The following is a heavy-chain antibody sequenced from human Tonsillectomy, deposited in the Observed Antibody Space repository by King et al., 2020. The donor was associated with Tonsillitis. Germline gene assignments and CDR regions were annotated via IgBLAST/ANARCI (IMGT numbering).Heavy chain of an antibody. CDR2: IYDSGST. CDR3: ASNSNLYRFGSRTYYPLHY. Sequence: VQLQESGPGLVKPSQSLALTCSVSGGSISSADYYWSWIRQPPGKGLEWIGYIYDSGSTHYNPSLKSRVTISVDTSKNQFSLKLSSVTAADTAVYFCASNSNLYRFGSRTYYPLHYWGQGTLVTVSS. V-gene: IGHV4-30-4*01. J-gene: IGHJ4*02. CDR1: GGSISSADYY. D-gene: IGHD3-10*01.